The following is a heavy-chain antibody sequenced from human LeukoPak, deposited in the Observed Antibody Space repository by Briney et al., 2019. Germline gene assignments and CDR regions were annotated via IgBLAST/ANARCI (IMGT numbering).Heavy chain of an antibody. D-gene: IGHD3-3*01. Sequence: GRSLRLSCAASGFTFSSVGMHWVRQAPGKGLEWVAGIWYDGRNKYSADSVKGRFTISRDNSHNTLYLQMNSLRAADTAVYSCARGATYYDSNWFDPWGQGTLVTVSS. J-gene: IGHJ5*02. CDR3: ARGATYYDSNWFDP. CDR2: IWYDGRNK. CDR1: GFTFSSVG. V-gene: IGHV3-33*01.